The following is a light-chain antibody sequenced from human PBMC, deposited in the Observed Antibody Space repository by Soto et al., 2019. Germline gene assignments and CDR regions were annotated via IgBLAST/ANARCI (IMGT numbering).Light chain of an antibody. V-gene: IGKV4-1*01. Sequence: DIVRSRSPESLGVSLGKRATIHCRSDHSVLYSSDNKNYLAWYQQKPGQAPRLLIYGASSRATGIPDRFSGSGSGTDFTFTISSLQSADFAVYYCQQYNNWPSFGQGT. CDR2: GAS. J-gene: IGKJ1*01. CDR1: HSVLYSSDNKNY. CDR3: QQYNNWPS.